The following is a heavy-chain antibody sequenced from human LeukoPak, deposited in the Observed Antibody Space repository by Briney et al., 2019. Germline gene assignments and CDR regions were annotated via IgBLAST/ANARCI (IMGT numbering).Heavy chain of an antibody. CDR3: AGVYCSSTSCYSPTYYFDY. D-gene: IGHD2-2*01. V-gene: IGHV4-39*07. CDR1: GGSISSSSYY. Sequence: SETLSLTCTVSGGSISSSSYYWGWIRQPPGKGLEWIGSIYYSGSTYYNPSLKSRVTISVDTSKNQFSLKLSSVTAADTAVYYCAGVYCSSTSCYSPTYYFDYWGQGTLVTVSS. J-gene: IGHJ4*02. CDR2: IYYSGST.